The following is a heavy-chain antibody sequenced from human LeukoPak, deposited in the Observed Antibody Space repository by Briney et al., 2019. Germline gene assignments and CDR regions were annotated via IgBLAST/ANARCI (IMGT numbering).Heavy chain of an antibody. D-gene: IGHD6-19*01. V-gene: IGHV1-69*01. CDR3: ASSSGYSSGWYPFDY. CDR2: IIPIFGTA. J-gene: IGHJ4*02. Sequence: SVKVSCKASGGTFSSYAISWVRQAPGQGLEWMGGIIPIFGTANYAQKFQGRVTITADESTSTAYMELSSLRSEDAAVYYCASSSGYSSGWYPFDYWGQGTLVTVSS. CDR1: GGTFSSYA.